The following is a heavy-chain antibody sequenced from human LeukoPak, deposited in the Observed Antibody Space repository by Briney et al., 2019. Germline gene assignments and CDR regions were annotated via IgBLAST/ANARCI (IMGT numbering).Heavy chain of an antibody. V-gene: IGHV4-59*01. CDR2: THYCGST. CDR1: GGSISTYY. Sequence: SETLSLICTVSGGSISTYYWMWIRQPPGKGLEWIGCTHYCGSTNYNPSLKSRVTMSVDTSKNLFSLKLSSVTAADSAVYYCARGDMMLRGVIDEIDPWGQGTLVTVSS. D-gene: IGHD3-10*01. CDR3: ARGDMMLRGVIDEIDP. J-gene: IGHJ5*02.